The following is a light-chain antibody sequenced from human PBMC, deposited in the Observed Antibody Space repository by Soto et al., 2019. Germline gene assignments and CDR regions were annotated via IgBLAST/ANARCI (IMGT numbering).Light chain of an antibody. CDR3: AAWDDNLNGWV. CDR2: SDG. CDR1: SSNIGSNT. J-gene: IGLJ3*02. Sequence: QSVLTQPPSASGTPGQRVTISCSGSSSNIGSNTVNWYQQLPGTAPKLLIYSDGLLPPGVSDRFSGSKSGTSASLAISGIQSDDEADYNCAAWDDNLNGWVFGGGTKLTVL. V-gene: IGLV1-44*01.